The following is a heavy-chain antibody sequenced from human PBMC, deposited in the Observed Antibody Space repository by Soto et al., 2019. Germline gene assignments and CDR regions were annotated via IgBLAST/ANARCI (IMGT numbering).Heavy chain of an antibody. CDR2: ISYDGANK. D-gene: IGHD2-8*01. V-gene: IGHV3-30-3*01. Sequence: PGGSLRLSCAASGFIFSTYSMHWVRQAPGTGLEWVAVISYDGANKYYADSVKGRFTISRDNSKNTLYVQMNSLRAEDTAVYYCARDPVVLGPNARGPPYGMDVWGQGTRVSVSS. CDR3: ARDPVVLGPNARGPPYGMDV. J-gene: IGHJ6*02. CDR1: GFIFSTYS.